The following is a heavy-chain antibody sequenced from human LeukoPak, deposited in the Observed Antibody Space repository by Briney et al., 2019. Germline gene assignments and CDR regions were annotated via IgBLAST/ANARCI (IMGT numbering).Heavy chain of an antibody. CDR3: AKSLDYGGNRARLDF. CDR2: ISSRSTII. J-gene: IGHJ4*02. D-gene: IGHD4-23*01. V-gene: IGHV3-48*04. Sequence: GGSLRLSCAASGFIFSSYSMNWVRQAPGKGLEWVSYISSRSTIIYYAESVKGRFSISRDNAKKSLYLQMNSLRVDDTAVYYCAKSLDYGGNRARLDFWGQGTLVTVSS. CDR1: GFIFSSYS.